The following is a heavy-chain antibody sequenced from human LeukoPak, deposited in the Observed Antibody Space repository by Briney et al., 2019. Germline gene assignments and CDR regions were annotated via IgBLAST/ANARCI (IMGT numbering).Heavy chain of an antibody. V-gene: IGHV4-59*01. CDR3: ARAHSSGWMNSFDP. D-gene: IGHD6-19*01. CDR2: IYYSGST. J-gene: IGHJ5*02. CDR1: GGSISSYY. Sequence: SETLSLACTVSGGSISSYYWSWIRQPPGKGLEWIGYIYYSGSTNYNPSLKSRVTISVDTSKNQFSLKLSSVTAADTAVYYCARAHSSGWMNSFDPWGQGTLVTVSS.